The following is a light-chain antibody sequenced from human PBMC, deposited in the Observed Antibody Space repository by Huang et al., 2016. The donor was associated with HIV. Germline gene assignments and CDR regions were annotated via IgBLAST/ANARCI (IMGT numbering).Light chain of an antibody. V-gene: IGKV4-1*01. J-gene: IGKJ1*01. Sequence: DIVMTQSPDSLAVSLGERPTINCKSSQHVGSSFAWYQQKPGQSPKLLIYWASTRAFGVPDRFSGSGSATDFTLTISSLQAADVAVYYCQQHYSSPWTFGQGTKVEIK. CDR3: QQHYSSPWT. CDR1: QHVGSS. CDR2: WAS.